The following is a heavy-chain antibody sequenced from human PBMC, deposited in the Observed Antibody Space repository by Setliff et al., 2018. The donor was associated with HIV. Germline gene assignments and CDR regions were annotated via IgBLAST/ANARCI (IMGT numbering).Heavy chain of an antibody. Sequence: GGSLRLSCVASGFTFSNFAMYWVRQAPGKGLEWVSAISYDGSTTYYADSVKGRFTISRDKSKNTLYVQVNSLRPEDTGVYYCASARIPTGGTSTSFDYWGQGTLVTVSS. D-gene: IGHD1-1*01. J-gene: IGHJ4*02. CDR1: GFTFSNFA. CDR3: ASARIPTGGTSTSFDY. CDR2: ISYDGSTT. V-gene: IGHV3-30*01.